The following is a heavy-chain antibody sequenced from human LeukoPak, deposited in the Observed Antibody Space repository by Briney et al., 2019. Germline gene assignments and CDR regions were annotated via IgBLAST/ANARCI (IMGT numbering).Heavy chain of an antibody. J-gene: IGHJ4*02. CDR2: IYHSGST. V-gene: IGHV4-4*02. CDR3: ARKRYCGGDCYHFDY. Sequence: SETLSLTCAVSGGSISSSNWWSWVRQPPGKGLEWVGEIYHSGSTNYNPSLKSRVTISVDKSKNQFSLKLSSVTAADTAVYYCARKRYCGGDCYHFDYWGQGTLVTVSS. CDR1: GGSISSSNW. D-gene: IGHD2-21*02.